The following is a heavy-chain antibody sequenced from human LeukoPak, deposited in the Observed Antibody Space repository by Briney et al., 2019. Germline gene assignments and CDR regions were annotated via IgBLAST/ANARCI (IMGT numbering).Heavy chain of an antibody. CDR2: TYYKSKWYN. D-gene: IGHD1-26*01. J-gene: IGHJ3*02. V-gene: IGHV6-1*01. CDR3: ARVSSPWSPRDAFDI. CDR1: GGSVSINSAV. Sequence: SQTLSLTCAISGGSVSINSAVWNWIRQSPSRGLEWLGRTYYKSKWYNDYAVSVKSRITINPDTSKNQFSLQLNSLTPEDTAVYYCARVSSPWSPRDAFDIWGQGTMVTVSS.